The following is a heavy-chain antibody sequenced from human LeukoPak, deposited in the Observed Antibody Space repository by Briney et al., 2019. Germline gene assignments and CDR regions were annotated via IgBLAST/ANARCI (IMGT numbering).Heavy chain of an antibody. Sequence: SETLSLTCSVSGGSISSYYWSWIRQPPGKGLEWIGYIYYSGSTNYNPSLKSRVTISVDTSKNQFSLKLSSVTAADTAVYYCARRGSNWGYYFDYWGQGTLVTVSS. D-gene: IGHD7-27*01. CDR2: IYYSGST. CDR1: GGSISSYY. V-gene: IGHV4-59*08. J-gene: IGHJ4*02. CDR3: ARRGSNWGYYFDY.